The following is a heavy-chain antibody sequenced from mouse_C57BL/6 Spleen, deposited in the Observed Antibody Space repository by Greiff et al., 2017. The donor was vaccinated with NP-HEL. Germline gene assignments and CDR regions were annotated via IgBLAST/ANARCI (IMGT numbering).Heavy chain of an antibody. V-gene: IGHV2-5*01. CDR1: GFSLTSYG. J-gene: IGHJ4*01. CDR3: ANLYYGKGNAMDY. CDR2: IWRGGST. Sequence: QVQLKESGPGLVQPSQSLSITCTVSGFSLTSYGVHWVRQSPGKGLEWLGVIWRGGSTDYNAAFMSRLSITKDNSKSQVFFKMNSLQADDTAIYYCANLYYGKGNAMDYWGQGTSVTVSS. D-gene: IGHD2-1*01.